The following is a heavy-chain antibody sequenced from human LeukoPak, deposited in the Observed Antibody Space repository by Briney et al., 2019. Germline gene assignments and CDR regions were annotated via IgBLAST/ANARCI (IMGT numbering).Heavy chain of an antibody. CDR1: GFTFSNYG. V-gene: IGHV3-30*02. CDR2: IRYDGNNK. Sequence: GGSLRLSCTASGFTFSNYGMHWVRRAPGKGLEWVAFIRYDGNNKYYADSVKGRFTISRDNSKNTLYLQMNSLRAEDTSIYYCAKPRDHSDYYYCMDVWGKGTTVTVSS. CDR3: AKPRDHSDYYYCMDV. D-gene: IGHD3-3*01. J-gene: IGHJ6*03.